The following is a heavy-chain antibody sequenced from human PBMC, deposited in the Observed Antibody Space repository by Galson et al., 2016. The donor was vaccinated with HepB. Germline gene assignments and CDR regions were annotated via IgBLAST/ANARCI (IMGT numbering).Heavy chain of an antibody. CDR3: ARDVGDNGDYVVDL. D-gene: IGHD4-17*01. V-gene: IGHV3-30-3*01. J-gene: IGHJ5*02. CDR2: ISSDVSSK. CDR1: GFTFSNHA. Sequence: SLRLSCAASGFTFSNHAMHWVRQAPDKGLEWLAIISSDVSSKFFADSVKGRFTISRNNSWNTLHLELHSLKIEDTAVYYFARDVGDNGDYVVDLWGQGTLVAVAS.